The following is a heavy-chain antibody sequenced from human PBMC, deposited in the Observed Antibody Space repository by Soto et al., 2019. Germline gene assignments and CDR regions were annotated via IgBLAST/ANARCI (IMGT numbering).Heavy chain of an antibody. CDR3: AREYSNSPEAFDY. V-gene: IGHV4-61*01. J-gene: IGHJ4*02. Sequence: SETLSLTCTVSGGSVNSDYYYWSWIRQPPGKGLEWIGYIYNTGRTNYNPSLESRVTISLDTSRNQFSLKLSSVTAADTAVFYCAREYSNSPEAFDYWGQGALVTVSS. D-gene: IGHD4-4*01. CDR2: IYNTGRT. CDR1: GGSVNSDYYY.